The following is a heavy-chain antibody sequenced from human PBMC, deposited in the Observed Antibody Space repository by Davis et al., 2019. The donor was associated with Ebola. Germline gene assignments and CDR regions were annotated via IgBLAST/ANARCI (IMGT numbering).Heavy chain of an antibody. CDR3: ARSRGRWNYYGMDV. V-gene: IGHV4-59*12. J-gene: IGHJ6*02. Sequence: SETLSLTCTVSGGSISSYYWSWIRQPPGKGLEWIGYIYYSGSTYYNPSLKSRVTISVDTSKNQFSLKLSSVTAADTAVYYCARSRGRWNYYGMDVWGQGTTVTVSS. D-gene: IGHD4-23*01. CDR1: GGSISSYY. CDR2: IYYSGST.